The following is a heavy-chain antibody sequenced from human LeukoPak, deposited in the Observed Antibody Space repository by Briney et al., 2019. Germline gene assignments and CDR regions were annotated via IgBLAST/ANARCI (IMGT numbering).Heavy chain of an antibody. D-gene: IGHD5-24*01. CDR2: IGTAGDT. CDR1: GFTFSSYD. Sequence: HPGGSLRLSCAASGFTFSSYDMHWVRQATGKGLEWVSAIGTAGDTYYPGSVKGRFTISRENAKNSLYLQMNSLRAGDTAVYYCARAKRGRWRVGEFDYWGQGTLVTVSS. J-gene: IGHJ4*02. V-gene: IGHV3-13*01. CDR3: ARAKRGRWRVGEFDY.